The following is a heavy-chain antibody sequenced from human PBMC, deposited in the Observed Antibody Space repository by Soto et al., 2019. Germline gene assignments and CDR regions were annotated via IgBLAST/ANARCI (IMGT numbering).Heavy chain of an antibody. CDR1: GFTFSSYG. D-gene: IGHD3-22*01. CDR3: ARDQAYYYDSSGYYYYYYYGMDV. J-gene: IGHJ6*02. Sequence: GGSMRLSCAAPGFTFSSYGMHWVRQAPGKGLGWVAVIWYDGSNKYYADSVKGRFTISRDNSKNTLYLQMNSLRAEDTAVYYCARDQAYYYDSSGYYYYYYYGMDVWGQGTTVTAPS. V-gene: IGHV3-33*01. CDR2: IWYDGSNK.